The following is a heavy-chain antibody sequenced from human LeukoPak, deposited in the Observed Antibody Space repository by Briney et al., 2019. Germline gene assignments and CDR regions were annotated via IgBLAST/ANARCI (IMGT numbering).Heavy chain of an antibody. D-gene: IGHD1-26*01. J-gene: IGHJ6*03. Sequence: SETLSLTCAVYGGSFSGYHWSWIRQPPGKGLEWIGEINHSGSTNYNPSLKSRVTISVDTSKNQFSLKLSSVTAADTAVYYCARGRGGSYYYYYYMDVWGKGTTVTVSS. CDR3: ARGRGGSYYYYYYMDV. V-gene: IGHV4-34*01. CDR1: GGSFSGYH. CDR2: INHSGST.